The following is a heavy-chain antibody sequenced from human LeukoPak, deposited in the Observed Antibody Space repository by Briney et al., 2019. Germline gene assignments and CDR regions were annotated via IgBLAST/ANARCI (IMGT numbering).Heavy chain of an antibody. Sequence: GGSLRPSCAASGFTFSSYGMHWVRQAPGKGLEWVAVISYDGSNKYYADSVKGRFTISRDNSKNTLYLQMNSLRAEDTAVYYCARDRGYSYGNFDYWGQGTLITVSS. CDR3: ARDRGYSYGNFDY. V-gene: IGHV3-30*03. D-gene: IGHD5-18*01. CDR1: GFTFSSYG. J-gene: IGHJ4*02. CDR2: ISYDGSNK.